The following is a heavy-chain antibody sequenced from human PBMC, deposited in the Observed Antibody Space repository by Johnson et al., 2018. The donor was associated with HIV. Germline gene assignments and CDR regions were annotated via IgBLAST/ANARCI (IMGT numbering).Heavy chain of an antibody. CDR2: IRGSGANT. CDR1: GFTFSSYA. J-gene: IGHJ3*02. Sequence: VQLVESGGGVVQPGRSLRLSCAASGFTFSSYAMSWVRQAPGKGLEWVSAIRGSGANTYYADSVKGRFTISRDNAKNPLYLQMNSHRAEDTAVYYCGRSIGVVTYHDAFDIWGQGTMVTVSS. CDR3: GRSIGVVTYHDAFDI. V-gene: IGHV3-23*04. D-gene: IGHD3-22*01.